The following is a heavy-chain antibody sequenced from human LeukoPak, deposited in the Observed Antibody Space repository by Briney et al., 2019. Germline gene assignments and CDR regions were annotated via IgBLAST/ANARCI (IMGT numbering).Heavy chain of an antibody. V-gene: IGHV3-23*01. J-gene: IGHJ3*02. CDR2: ISGSGGST. Sequence: GGSLRLSCAASGFTFRSYAMSWVRQAPGKGLEWVSAISGSGGSTYYADSVKGRFTISRDNSKNTLYLQMNSLRAEDTAVYYCAKGLIVPAAIPGAFDIWGQGTMVTVSS. D-gene: IGHD2-2*02. CDR3: AKGLIVPAAIPGAFDI. CDR1: GFTFRSYA.